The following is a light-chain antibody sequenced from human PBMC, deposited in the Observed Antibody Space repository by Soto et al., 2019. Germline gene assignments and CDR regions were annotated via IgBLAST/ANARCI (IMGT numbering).Light chain of an antibody. CDR1: LLHITVRSW. V-gene: IGKV2D-29*01. CDR3: KQSTNHSAT. J-gene: IGKJ5*01. CDR2: EVS. Sequence: LLHITVRSWLVWYHQKPGKAPQLLIYEVSTRECGVPERFSGSGSGTEFTLEISRVETDDFAIYYCKQSTNHSATFGQGTRLEIK.